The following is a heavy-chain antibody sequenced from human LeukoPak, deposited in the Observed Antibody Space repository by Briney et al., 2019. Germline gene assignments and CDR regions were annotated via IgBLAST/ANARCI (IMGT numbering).Heavy chain of an antibody. D-gene: IGHD2-21*01. V-gene: IGHV1-46*01. CDR1: GYTFTSNY. CDR3: AKDLDAGGHNYGMDV. J-gene: IGHJ6*02. CDR2: IYPRDGST. Sequence: ASVKVSCKASGYTFTSNYIHWVRQAPGQGLEWMGMIYPRDGSTSYAQKFQGRVTVTRDTSTSTVHMELSGLRSEDTAVYYCAKDLDAGGHNYGMDVWGQGTTVTVSS.